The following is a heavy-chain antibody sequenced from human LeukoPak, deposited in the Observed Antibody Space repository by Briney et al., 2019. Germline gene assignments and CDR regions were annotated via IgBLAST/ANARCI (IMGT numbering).Heavy chain of an antibody. Sequence: SETLSLTCTVSGGSISSYYWSWIRQPPGEGLEWIGYVYYSGSTNYNPSLKSRVTISVDTSKNQFSLKLTAATAADTAVYYCARVHSAYSSGWHYFDYWGQGTLVTVSS. CDR3: ARVHSAYSSGWHYFDY. D-gene: IGHD6-25*01. CDR2: VYYSGST. CDR1: GGSISSYY. V-gene: IGHV4-59*01. J-gene: IGHJ4*02.